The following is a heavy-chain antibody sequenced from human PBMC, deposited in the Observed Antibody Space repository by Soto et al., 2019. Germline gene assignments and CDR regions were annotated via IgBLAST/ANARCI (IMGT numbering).Heavy chain of an antibody. J-gene: IGHJ6*02. V-gene: IGHV3-9*01. Sequence: GGSLRLSCAASGFTFDDYAMHWVRQAPGKGLEWVSGISWNSGSIGYADSVKGRFTISRDNAKNSLYLQMNSLRAEDTALYYCAKGRYPKSLLWFGEGGMGYYGMDVWGQGTTVTVSS. D-gene: IGHD3-10*01. CDR3: AKGRYPKSLLWFGEGGMGYYGMDV. CDR2: ISWNSGSI. CDR1: GFTFDDYA.